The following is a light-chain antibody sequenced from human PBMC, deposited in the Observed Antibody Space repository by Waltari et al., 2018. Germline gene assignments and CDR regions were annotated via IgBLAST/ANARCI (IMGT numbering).Light chain of an antibody. V-gene: IGLV3-1*01. CDR1: KSGDKY. CDR3: QAREV. CDR2: QDS. Sequence: SYELTQPPSVSVSPGQTASITCSGDKSGDKYACWYQQKPGQSPVLVIYQDSKRPSGIPERFSGSNSGNTATLTISGTQAMDEADYYCQAREVFGGGTKLTVL. J-gene: IGLJ2*01.